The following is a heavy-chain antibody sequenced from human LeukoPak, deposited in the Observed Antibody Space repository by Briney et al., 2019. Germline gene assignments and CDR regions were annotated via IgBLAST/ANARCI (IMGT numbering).Heavy chain of an antibody. CDR3: AKDLAVAGNSYYYYYMDV. CDR2: IWYDGSNK. CDR1: GFTFSNHG. V-gene: IGHV3-33*06. Sequence: PGGSLRPSCVASGFTFSNHGMHWVRQAPGKGPEWLAVIWYDGSNKYYADSVKGRFTISRDNSKNTLYLHMSSLRAEDTAMYYCAKDLAVAGNSYYYYYMDVWGKGTTVTVSS. D-gene: IGHD6-19*01. J-gene: IGHJ6*03.